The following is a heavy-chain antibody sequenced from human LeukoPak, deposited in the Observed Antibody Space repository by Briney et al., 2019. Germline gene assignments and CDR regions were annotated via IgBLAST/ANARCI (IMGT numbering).Heavy chain of an antibody. CDR1: GGSISSDNYY. V-gene: IGHV4-61*02. CDR3: AREEYYDDSGYYFRYFDS. J-gene: IGHJ4*02. Sequence: SQTLSLTCSVSGGSISSDNYYWTWIRQPAGKGLEWIGRFHTGGSANYNPSLKSRVTISVDTSTNQFSLRLNSVTAADTAIYYCAREEYYDDSGYYFRYFDSWGQGTLVTVSS. D-gene: IGHD3-22*01. CDR2: FHTGGSA.